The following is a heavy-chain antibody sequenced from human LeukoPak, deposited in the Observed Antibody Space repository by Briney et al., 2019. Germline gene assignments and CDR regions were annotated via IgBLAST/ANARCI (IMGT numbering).Heavy chain of an antibody. D-gene: IGHD2-2*01. CDR3: ARSAYCSSTSCLGGSGYSSFDY. Sequence: GGTLRLSCAASGFTFSSYGMSWVRQAPGKGLEWVSAISGSGGSTYYADSVKGRFTISRDNGKNSLYLQMNSLRAEDTAVYYCARSAYCSSTSCLGGSGYSSFDYWGQGTLVTVSS. V-gene: IGHV3-23*01. CDR1: GFTFSSYG. J-gene: IGHJ4*02. CDR2: ISGSGGST.